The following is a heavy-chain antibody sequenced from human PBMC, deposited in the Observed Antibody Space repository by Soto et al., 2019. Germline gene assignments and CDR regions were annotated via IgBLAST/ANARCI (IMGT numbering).Heavy chain of an antibody. CDR1: RGSFTSYW. V-gene: IGHV5-10-1*01. CDR3: ARRLRHLSSTSCYADAFAI. Sequence: PGGSLKISFQGYRGSFTSYWISWVRQMPGKGLEWRGRIDPSDSYTNYSPAFQGHVTISADKSISTAYLQWSSLKASDTAIYYCARRLRHLSSTSCYADAFAIWGQGTTFTVS. CDR2: IDPSDSYT. J-gene: IGHJ3*02. D-gene: IGHD2-2*01.